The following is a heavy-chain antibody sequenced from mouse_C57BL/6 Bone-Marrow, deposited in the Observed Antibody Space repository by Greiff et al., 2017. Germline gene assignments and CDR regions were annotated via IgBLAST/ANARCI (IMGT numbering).Heavy chain of an antibody. CDR1: GFTFSSYG. CDR3: ARFFYSPFAY. V-gene: IGHV5-6*02. Sequence: DVKLVESGGDLVKPGGSLKLSCAASGFTFSSYGMSWVRQTPDKRLEWVATISSGGSYTYYPDSVKGRFTLSRDNAKNTLYLQMSSLKSEDTAMYYCARFFYSPFAYWGQGTLVTVSA. J-gene: IGHJ3*01. D-gene: IGHD2-12*01. CDR2: ISSGGSYT.